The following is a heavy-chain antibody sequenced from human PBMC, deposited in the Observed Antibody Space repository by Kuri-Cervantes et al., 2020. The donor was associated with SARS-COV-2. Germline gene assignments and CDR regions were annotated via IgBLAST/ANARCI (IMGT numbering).Heavy chain of an antibody. CDR3: TRLRGFGPLLHGLDV. V-gene: IGHV3-49*03. D-gene: IGHD6-25*01. CDR1: GFTFGDHA. CDR2: IRSNSHGGAA. Sequence: GASLKISCSASGFTFGDHAMSWFRQAPGKGLEWVGFIRSNSHGGAAESAASVKGRFTISRDDSKSIAYLQMDSLKTEDTAVYYCTRLRGFGPLLHGLDVWGQGTTVTVSS. J-gene: IGHJ6*02.